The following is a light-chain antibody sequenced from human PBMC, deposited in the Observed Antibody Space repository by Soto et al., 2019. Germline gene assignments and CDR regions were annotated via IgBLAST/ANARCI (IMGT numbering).Light chain of an antibody. Sequence: DIQMTQSPSSVSSSVGDRVTITCRASQSLSSWLACYQQRPGKAPKLLIHAASNSRSGVPSRLSGTGSWTDFTPTISTLQTEDFATDDCQHANSFPFSSGPGTKVDVE. CDR1: QSLSSW. CDR2: AAS. J-gene: IGKJ3*01. V-gene: IGKV1-12*01. CDR3: QHANSFPFS.